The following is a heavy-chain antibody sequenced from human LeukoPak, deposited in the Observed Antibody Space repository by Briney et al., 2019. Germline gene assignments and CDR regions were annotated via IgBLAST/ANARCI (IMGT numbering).Heavy chain of an antibody. CDR1: GFTFSDYY. J-gene: IGHJ4*02. D-gene: IGHD3-16*01. Sequence: GGSLRLSCAASGFTFSDYYMSWIRQAPGKGLEWVSYISSSGSTIYYADSVKGRFTISRDDAKNSLYLQMNSLRAEDTAVYYCAKEAGPGEYFDYWGQGTLVTVSS. CDR3: AKEAGPGEYFDY. V-gene: IGHV3-11*01. CDR2: ISSSGSTI.